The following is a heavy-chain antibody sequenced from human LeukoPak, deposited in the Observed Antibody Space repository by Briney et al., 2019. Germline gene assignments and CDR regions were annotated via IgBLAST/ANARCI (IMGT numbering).Heavy chain of an antibody. J-gene: IGHJ4*02. CDR1: GASVRSYY. CDR3: ARANSIIYPPDY. CDR2: IYYSGNT. V-gene: IGHV4-59*02. D-gene: IGHD2/OR15-2a*01. Sequence: SETLSLTCTVSGASVRSYYWTWIRQPPGKGLEWIGYIYYSGNTNSNPSLKSRVTISVDTSKNQFSLKLSSVTAADTAVYYCARANSIIYPPDYWGQGTLVTVSS.